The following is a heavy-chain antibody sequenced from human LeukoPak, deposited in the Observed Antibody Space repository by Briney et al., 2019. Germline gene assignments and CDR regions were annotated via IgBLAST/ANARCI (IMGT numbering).Heavy chain of an antibody. J-gene: IGHJ5*02. V-gene: IGHV1-2*06. CDR1: GYTFTGYY. CDR2: INPNSGGT. D-gene: IGHD4-23*01. Sequence: ASVKVSCKASGYTFTGYYMHWVRQAPGQGLEWMGRINPNSGGTNYAQKFQGRVTMTRDTSISTAYMELSRLRSDDTAVYYCARDFTMVVTLFDPWGQGTLVTVSS. CDR3: ARDFTMVVTLFDP.